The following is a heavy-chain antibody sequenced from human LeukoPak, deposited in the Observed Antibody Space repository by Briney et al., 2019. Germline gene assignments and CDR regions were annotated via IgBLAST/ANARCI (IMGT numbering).Heavy chain of an antibody. CDR2: ISGGGSTT. V-gene: IGHV3-23*01. D-gene: IGHD1-14*01. J-gene: IGHJ4*02. Sequence: GGSLRLSCAASGFTFSNYAMSWVRQAPGKGLEWVSAISGGGSTTYYSDSVKGRFTISRDNSKNTLYLQMNSLRAEDTAVYYCATNHTVLFDYWGQGTLVTVSS. CDR3: ATNHTVLFDY. CDR1: GFTFSNYA.